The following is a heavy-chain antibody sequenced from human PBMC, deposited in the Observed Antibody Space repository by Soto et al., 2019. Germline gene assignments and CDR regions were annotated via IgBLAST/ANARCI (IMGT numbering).Heavy chain of an antibody. V-gene: IGHV3-74*01. Sequence: EVQLVESGGGLVPPGVSVRLSCAASGFIFKMYWMHWVRQSPGKGLVWISRIYNDGTYSDYADSVRGRFTISRDNVNDTLYLPMNNLRAEDSGLYYCTRGPRPISTGTGAYWGQGTQVTVSS. J-gene: IGHJ4*02. CDR2: IYNDGTYS. CDR3: TRGPRPISTGTGAY. D-gene: IGHD3-10*01. CDR1: GFIFKMYW.